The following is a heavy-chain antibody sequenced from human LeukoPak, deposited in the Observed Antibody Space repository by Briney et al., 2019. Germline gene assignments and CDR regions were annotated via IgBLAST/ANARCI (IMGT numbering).Heavy chain of an antibody. V-gene: IGHV3-48*02. D-gene: IGHD3-10*01. CDR1: GFTFSSYN. CDR3: ARLEYYYVSGNYYKLFDY. CDR2: ISSSGSTI. J-gene: IGHJ4*02. Sequence: PGGSLRLSCAASGFTFSSYNMNRVRQAPGKGLEWVSDISSSGSTIYFADSVKGRFTISRDNAKNSLYLQMNSLRDEDTAVYYCARLEYYYVSGNYYKLFDYWGQGTLVTVCS.